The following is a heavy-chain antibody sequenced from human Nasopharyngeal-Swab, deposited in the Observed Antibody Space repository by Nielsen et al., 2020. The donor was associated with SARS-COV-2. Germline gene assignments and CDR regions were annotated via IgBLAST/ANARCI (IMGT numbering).Heavy chain of an antibody. CDR1: GFTFDDYA. V-gene: IGHV3-9*01. CDR3: AKDAGGYSSS. J-gene: IGHJ4*02. CDR2: ISWNSGST. D-gene: IGHD6-13*01. Sequence: SLKISCAASGFTFDDYAMHWVRQAPGKGLEWVSGISWNSGSTGYADSVKGRFTISRDNAKNSLYLQMNSLRAGDTAVYYCAKDAGGYSSSWGQGTLVTVSS.